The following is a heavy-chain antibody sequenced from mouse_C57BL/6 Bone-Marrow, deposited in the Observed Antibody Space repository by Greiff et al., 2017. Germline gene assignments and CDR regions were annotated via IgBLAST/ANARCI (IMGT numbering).Heavy chain of an antibody. Sequence: VQLQQPGAELVKPGASVKMSCKASGYTFTSYWITWVKQRPGQGLAWIGDIYPGSGSTNYNEKFKSKATLTVDTSSSTAYMQLSRLTSEDSAVYYCARPDYGDYRYYDVWDRGTTITVSS. CDR1: GYTFTSYW. CDR2: IYPGSGST. J-gene: IGHJ1*03. CDR3: ARPDYGDYRYYDV. D-gene: IGHD2-13*01. V-gene: IGHV1-55*01.